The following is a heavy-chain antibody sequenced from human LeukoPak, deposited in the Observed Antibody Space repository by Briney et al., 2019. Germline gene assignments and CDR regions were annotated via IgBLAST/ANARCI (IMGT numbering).Heavy chain of an antibody. D-gene: IGHD3-10*01. Sequence: GGSLRLSCVASGFTFRRYWMSWVRQAPGKGLEWVANIKQDGDQKHYVDSVRGRFIISRDNAKNSLHLQMNSLRAEDTAVYYCARFAKGYGSGDIDYWGQGTLVTVSS. CDR3: ARFAKGYGSGDIDY. V-gene: IGHV3-7*01. CDR2: IKQDGDQK. CDR1: GFTFRRYW. J-gene: IGHJ4*02.